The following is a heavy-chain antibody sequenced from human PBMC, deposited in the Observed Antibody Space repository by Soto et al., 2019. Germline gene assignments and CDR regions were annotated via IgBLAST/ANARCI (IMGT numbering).Heavy chain of an antibody. V-gene: IGHV3-7*01. CDR2: INLDGSEK. D-gene: IGHD3-9*01. CDR1: GFTFSDYW. J-gene: IGHJ4*02. CDR3: ARENYDILTGYRHYYFDY. Sequence: PGGSLRLSCAASGFTFSDYWMSWVRQTPGKGLEWVGNINLDGSEKYYADSVKGRFTISRDNAKNSLYLQMNSLRAEDTAVYYCARENYDILTGYRHYYFDYWGQGTLVTVSS.